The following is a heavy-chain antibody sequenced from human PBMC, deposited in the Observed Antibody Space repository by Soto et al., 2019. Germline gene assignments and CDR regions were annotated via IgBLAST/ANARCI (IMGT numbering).Heavy chain of an antibody. V-gene: IGHV1-69*12. CDR2: IIPIFGTA. CDR3: ARDGGVYDYSPFDY. J-gene: IGHJ4*02. D-gene: IGHD4-4*01. Sequence: QVQLVQSGAEVKKPGSSVKVSCKASGGTFSSYAISWVRQAPGQGLEWMGGIIPIFGTADYAQKFQGRVTMTADEATSTAYMELSSLRSEDTAVYYCARDGGVYDYSPFDYWGQGTLVTVSS. CDR1: GGTFSSYA.